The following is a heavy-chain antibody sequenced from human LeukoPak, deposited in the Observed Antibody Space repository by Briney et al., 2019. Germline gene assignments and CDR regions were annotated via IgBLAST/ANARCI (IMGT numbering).Heavy chain of an antibody. D-gene: IGHD3-10*01. Sequence: GGSLRLSCAASGFTFSSYGMHWVRQAPGKGLEWVAVISYDGSNKYYADSVKGRFTISRDNSKNTLYLQMNSLRAEDTAVYYCAKDLLWFGELSPSNYYYYGMDVWGQGTTVTVSS. CDR2: ISYDGSNK. CDR1: GFTFSSYG. V-gene: IGHV3-30*18. J-gene: IGHJ6*02. CDR3: AKDLLWFGELSPSNYYYYGMDV.